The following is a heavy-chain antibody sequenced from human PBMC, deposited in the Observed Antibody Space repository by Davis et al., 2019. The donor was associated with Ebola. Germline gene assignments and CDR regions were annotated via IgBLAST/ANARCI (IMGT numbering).Heavy chain of an antibody. Sequence: GESLKISCAASGFTFSGSAMHWVRQAPGKGLEWVAVISYDGSNKYYADSVKGRFTISRDNSKNTLYLQMNSLRAEDTAVYYCARALTYDSSGYSGYWGQGTLVTVSS. J-gene: IGHJ4*02. V-gene: IGHV3-30-3*01. CDR1: GFTFSGSA. CDR2: ISYDGSNK. CDR3: ARALTYDSSGYSGY. D-gene: IGHD3-22*01.